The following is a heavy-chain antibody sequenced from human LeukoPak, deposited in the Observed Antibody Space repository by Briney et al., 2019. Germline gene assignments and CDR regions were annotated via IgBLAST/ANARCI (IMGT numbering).Heavy chain of an antibody. J-gene: IGHJ4*02. CDR1: GFTFSDYA. V-gene: IGHV3-23*01. D-gene: IGHD4-17*01. CDR2: ISGRSDRT. CDR3: AKGHGDYIPSNYLDS. Sequence: GGSLRLSCAASGFTFSDYAMSWVRQAPGKGLEWVSSISGRSDRTYYVDSVKGRFTIFRDNGRNTLSLQMNSLTVEDTAVYYCAKGHGDYIPSNYLDSWGQGTLVTVSS.